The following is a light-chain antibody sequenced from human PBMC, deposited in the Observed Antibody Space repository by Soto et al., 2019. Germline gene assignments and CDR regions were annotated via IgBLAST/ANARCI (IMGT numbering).Light chain of an antibody. CDR3: QQYGSSQYT. J-gene: IGKJ2*01. V-gene: IGKV3-20*01. CDR2: GAS. Sequence: EIVLTQSPGTLSLSPGERATLSCRASQSVSSSDLAWYQQKPGQAPRLLIYGASSRATGIPDRFSGSGSGPDFTLTISRLEPDDFAVYYCQQYGSSQYTFGQGTKLEIK. CDR1: QSVSSSD.